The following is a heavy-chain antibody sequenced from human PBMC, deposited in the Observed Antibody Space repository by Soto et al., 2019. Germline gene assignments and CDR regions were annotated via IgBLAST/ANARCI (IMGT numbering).Heavy chain of an antibody. Sequence: SETLSLTCAVSGDSISSGYYWAWIRQPPGKGLEWIGSIHHSGATYFNPSLKSRVTISVDTSKNQFSLKLSSVTAADTAVYYCARGKRWLQFWYFDYWGQGTLVTVSS. V-gene: IGHV4-38-2*01. CDR1: GDSISSGYY. J-gene: IGHJ4*02. CDR3: ARGKRWLQFWYFDY. CDR2: IHHSGAT. D-gene: IGHD5-12*01.